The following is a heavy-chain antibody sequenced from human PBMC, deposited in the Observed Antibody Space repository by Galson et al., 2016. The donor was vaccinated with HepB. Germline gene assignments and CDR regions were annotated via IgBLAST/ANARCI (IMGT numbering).Heavy chain of an antibody. CDR3: ARGMKVVSGMDV. CDR2: INPTNGDT. Sequence: SVKVSCKASGYIFTRNNIHWVRQAPGQGLEWMGIINPTNGDTTYAQKFQGRVTVTRDTSTSTVYMEVSSLRSEDTAVYYCARGMKVVSGMDVWGQGTTVTVSS. V-gene: IGHV1-46*01. J-gene: IGHJ6*02. D-gene: IGHD3-22*01. CDR1: GYIFTRNN.